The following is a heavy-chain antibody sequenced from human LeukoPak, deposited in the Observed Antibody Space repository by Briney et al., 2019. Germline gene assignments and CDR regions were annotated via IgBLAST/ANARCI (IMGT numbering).Heavy chain of an antibody. J-gene: IGHJ4*02. V-gene: IGHV3-74*01. Sequence: PGGSLRLSCAASGFTFSNYRMHWVRQAPGKGLVWVSRINSDGSSTRYADSVKGRFTISRDNAKNTLYLQMNSLRAEDTAVYYCGRELDWLPTLDYWGQGTLVTVSS. CDR2: INSDGSST. CDR3: GRELDWLPTLDY. CDR1: GFTFSNYR. D-gene: IGHD3-9*01.